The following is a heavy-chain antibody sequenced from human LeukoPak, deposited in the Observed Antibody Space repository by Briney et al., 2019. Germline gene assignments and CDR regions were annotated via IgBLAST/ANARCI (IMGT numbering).Heavy chain of an antibody. CDR3: AKDMSGAGSYYRAGFDI. V-gene: IGHV3-9*01. J-gene: IGHJ3*02. CDR1: GFTLDIYA. CDR2: ISWNGGSI. Sequence: GGSLRLSCAASGFTLDIYAMHWVRQAPGKGLEWVSGISWNGGSIGYADSVKGRFTISRDNAKNSLYLQMNSLRAEDTSLYYCAKDMSGAGSYYRAGFDIWGQGTMVTVSS. D-gene: IGHD3-10*01.